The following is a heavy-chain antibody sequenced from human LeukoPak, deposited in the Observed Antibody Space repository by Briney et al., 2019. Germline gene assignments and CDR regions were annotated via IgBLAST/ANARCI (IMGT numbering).Heavy chain of an antibody. CDR1: GFTFSSYS. CDR2: ISSSSSYI. J-gene: IGHJ4*01. V-gene: IGHV3-21*01. Sequence: GGSLRLSCAASGFTFSSYSMNWVRQAPGKGLEWVSSISSSSSYIYYADSVKGRFTISRDNAKNSLYLQMNSLRAEDTAVYYCASRTIAVAALNYWGQGTLVTVSS. CDR3: ASRTIAVAALNY. D-gene: IGHD6-19*01.